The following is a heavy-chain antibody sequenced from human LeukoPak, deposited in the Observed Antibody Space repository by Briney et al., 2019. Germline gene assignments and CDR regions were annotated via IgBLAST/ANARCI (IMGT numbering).Heavy chain of an antibody. V-gene: IGHV3-30-3*01. J-gene: IGHJ4*02. Sequence: GGSLRPSCAVSGFSFNSYSMHWVRQAPGKGLEWVAIISDDEGSKDYTDSVKGRFTISRDNSKNTLYLQMNSLGADDTAVYYCARDQGRARAFGDYAFDYWGQGTLVTVSS. D-gene: IGHD4-17*01. CDR1: GFSFNSYS. CDR3: ARDQGRARAFGDYAFDY. CDR2: ISDDEGSK.